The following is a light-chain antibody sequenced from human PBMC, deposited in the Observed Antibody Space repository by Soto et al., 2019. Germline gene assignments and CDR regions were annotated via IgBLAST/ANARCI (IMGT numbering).Light chain of an antibody. J-gene: IGKJ1*01. Sequence: DIVMTQSPDSLAVSLGERVTINCKSSQSVLYSSNNKNYLAWYQQKLGQPPKLLIYWASSRESGVPDRFSGSGSGTDFTLTISSLQAEDVAVYYCQQYYSTPRTFGQGTKVEIK. CDR2: WAS. CDR3: QQYYSTPRT. CDR1: QSVLYSSNNKNY. V-gene: IGKV4-1*01.